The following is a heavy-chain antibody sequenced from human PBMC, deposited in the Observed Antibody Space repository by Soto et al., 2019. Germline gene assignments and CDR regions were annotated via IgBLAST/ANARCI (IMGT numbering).Heavy chain of an antibody. J-gene: IGHJ5*02. D-gene: IGHD6-19*01. CDR1: GDSVSSNSAA. CDR2: TYYRSKWYN. Sequence: SQTLSLTCAISGDSVSSNSAACNCIGQSPSRGLEWLGRTYYRSKWYNDYAVSVKSRITINPYTSKNQFSLQLNSVTPEDTAVYYCPRDPELGQWLDHTSFDPWGQGTMVPVSS. V-gene: IGHV6-1*01. CDR3: PRDPELGQWLDHTSFDP.